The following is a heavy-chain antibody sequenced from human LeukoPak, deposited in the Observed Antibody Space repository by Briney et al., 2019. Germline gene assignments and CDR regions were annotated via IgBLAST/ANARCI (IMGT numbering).Heavy chain of an antibody. CDR2: ISYSGST. D-gene: IGHD5-24*01. J-gene: IGHJ4*02. Sequence: TSETLSLTCTVCGGSIRSSSYYWGWIRQPPGKGLEWIESISYSGSTYNNPSLKSRVTISVDTSKNQFSVKLRSVTAADTAVYYCARRLASRDGYLDYWGQGTLVTVSS. V-gene: IGHV4-39*01. CDR1: GGSIRSSSYY. CDR3: ARRLASRDGYLDY.